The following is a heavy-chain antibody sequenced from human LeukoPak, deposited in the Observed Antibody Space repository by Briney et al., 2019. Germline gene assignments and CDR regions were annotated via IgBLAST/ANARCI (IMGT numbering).Heavy chain of an antibody. CDR2: IIAILGIA. CDR3: ASQGGEKQQPAGLPYYYYGMDV. V-gene: IGHV1-69*04. J-gene: IGHJ6*02. CDR1: GCTFSSYA. D-gene: IGHD3-16*01. Sequence: ASVKVSCKASGCTFSSYAISWVRQAPGQGLEWMGRIIAILGIANYAQKFQGRVTITADKSTSTAYMELSSLRSEDTAVYYSASQGGEKQQPAGLPYYYYGMDVWGQGTTVTVSS.